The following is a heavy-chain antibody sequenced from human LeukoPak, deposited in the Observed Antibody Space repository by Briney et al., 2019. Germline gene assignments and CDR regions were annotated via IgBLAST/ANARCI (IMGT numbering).Heavy chain of an antibody. J-gene: IGHJ5*02. V-gene: IGHV4-59*01. CDR2: IYYSGSA. CDR1: GGSISTYY. D-gene: IGHD1-26*01. Sequence: SETLSLTCTVSGGSISTYYWTWLRQPPGKGLEWSGYIYYSGSANYNPSLQSRVTISVDMSKNQFSLKLTSVTAADTAVYYCARFSTYVGATGFDPWGQGTLVTVSS. CDR3: ARFSTYVGATGFDP.